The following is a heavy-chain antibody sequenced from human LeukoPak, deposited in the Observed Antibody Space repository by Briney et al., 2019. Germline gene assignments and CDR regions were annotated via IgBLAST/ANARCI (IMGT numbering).Heavy chain of an antibody. CDR2: ISSSSSYI. D-gene: IGHD5-12*01. J-gene: IGHJ4*02. CDR1: GFTFSSYS. V-gene: IGHV3-21*01. CDR3: AVGPDIVATI. Sequence: GGSLRLSCAASGFTFSSYSMTWVRQAPGKGLEWVSSISSSSSYIYYADSVKGRFTISRDNAKNSLYLQMNSLRAEDTAVYYCAVGPDIVATIWGQGTLVTVSS.